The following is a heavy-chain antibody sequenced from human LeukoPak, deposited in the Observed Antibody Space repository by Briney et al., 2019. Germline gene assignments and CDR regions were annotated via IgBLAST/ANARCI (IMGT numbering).Heavy chain of an antibody. D-gene: IGHD5-18*01. Sequence: SETLSLTCSVFGDPISTYHWNWIRKPPGKGLEWITYNKSTGKHQNNSSLKSRVAMSVDTSKNQVVLNLSSVTAADTAVYYCARDKRHSYGRYFAHWGQGMLVTASS. CDR2: NKSTGKH. V-gene: IGHV4-59*01. CDR3: ARDKRHSYGRYFAH. CDR1: GDPISTYH. J-gene: IGHJ4*02.